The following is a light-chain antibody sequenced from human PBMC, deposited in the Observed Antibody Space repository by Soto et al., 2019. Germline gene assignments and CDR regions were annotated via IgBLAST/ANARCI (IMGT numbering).Light chain of an antibody. Sequence: GDRVTITCRASQSIRSWLAWYQQNPGKAPKLLIYKASSLESGVPSRFSGSGSGTEFTLTISSLQPDDFATYHCQQYNSYSTFGQGTKVEIK. V-gene: IGKV1-5*03. CDR1: QSIRSW. CDR2: KAS. J-gene: IGKJ1*01. CDR3: QQYNSYST.